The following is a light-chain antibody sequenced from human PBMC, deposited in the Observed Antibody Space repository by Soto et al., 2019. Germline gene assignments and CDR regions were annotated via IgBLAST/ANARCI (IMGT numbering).Light chain of an antibody. CDR1: QSVSSN. J-gene: IGKJ5*01. V-gene: IGKV3-15*01. Sequence: EIVMTQSPATLSVSPGERATLSCRASQSVSSNLAWYQQKPGQAPRLLIYGASTRATGIPARFSGSGSGTEFTLTISSLQSEDFATYYCQQYVAYPITFGQGTRLEMK. CDR2: GAS. CDR3: QQYVAYPIT.